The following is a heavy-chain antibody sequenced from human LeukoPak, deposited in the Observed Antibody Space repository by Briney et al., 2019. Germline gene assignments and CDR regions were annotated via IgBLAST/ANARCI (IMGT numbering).Heavy chain of an antibody. J-gene: IGHJ4*02. Sequence: GGSLRLSCAASGFTFSSYWMSWVRQAPGKGLEWVANIKQDGSEKYYVDSVKGRFTISRDNAKNSLYLQMNSLRAEDTAVYYCARDGDSGYDFFVYWGQGTLVTVSS. CDR2: IKQDGSEK. D-gene: IGHD5-12*01. CDR3: ARDGDSGYDFFVY. CDR1: GFTFSSYW. V-gene: IGHV3-7*01.